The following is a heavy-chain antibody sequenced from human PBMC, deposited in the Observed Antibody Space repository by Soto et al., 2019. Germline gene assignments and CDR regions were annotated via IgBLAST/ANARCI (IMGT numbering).Heavy chain of an antibody. CDR2: IIPIFGTA. CDR1: GGTFSSYA. Sequence: GPSVKVSFKASGGTFSSYAISWVRQAPGQGLEWMGGIIPIFGTANYAQKFQGRVTITADESTSTAYMELSSLRSEDTAVYYCARDGVAYCSGDCDSAYFQHWGQGTLVTVSS. V-gene: IGHV1-69*13. J-gene: IGHJ1*01. D-gene: IGHD2-21*02. CDR3: ARDGVAYCSGDCDSAYFQH.